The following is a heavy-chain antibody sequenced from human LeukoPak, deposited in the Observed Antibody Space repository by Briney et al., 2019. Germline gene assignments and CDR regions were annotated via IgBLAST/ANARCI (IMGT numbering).Heavy chain of an antibody. J-gene: IGHJ5*02. Sequence: GGSLRLSCAASGFTFSSYAMSWVRQAPGKGLEWVSGISWNSGSIGYADSVKGRFTISRDNAKNSLYLQMNSLRAEDMALYYCAKSGSGWVGDNWFDPWGQGTLVTVSS. CDR1: GFTFSSYA. D-gene: IGHD6-19*01. V-gene: IGHV3-9*03. CDR2: ISWNSGSI. CDR3: AKSGSGWVGDNWFDP.